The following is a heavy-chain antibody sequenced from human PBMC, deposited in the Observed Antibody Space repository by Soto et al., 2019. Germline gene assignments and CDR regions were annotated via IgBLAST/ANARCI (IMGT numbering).Heavy chain of an antibody. J-gene: IGHJ6*02. D-gene: IGHD2-2*02. CDR2: TYYRSKWYN. V-gene: IGHV6-1*01. CDR1: GDSVSSNSAA. Sequence: SQTLSLTCALSGDSVSSNSAAWNWIRQSPSRGLEWLGRTYYRSKWYNDYAVSVKSRITINPDTSKNQFSLQLNSVTPEDMAVYYCAREPGTIVLVPAAIEYYYYCMDVWGQGTTVTVSS. CDR3: AREPGTIVLVPAAIEYYYYCMDV.